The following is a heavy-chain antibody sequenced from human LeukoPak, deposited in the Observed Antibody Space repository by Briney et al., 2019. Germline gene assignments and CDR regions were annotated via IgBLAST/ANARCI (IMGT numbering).Heavy chain of an antibody. CDR2: INNDGGST. CDR3: AIVGYKQQLGTYDVDY. CDR1: GFTFSSYW. Sequence: GGSLRLSCAASGFTFSSYWMHWVRQAPGKGLVWVSRINNDGGSTNYADSVKGRFTISRDNAKNTLYLQMNSLRAEDTAVYYCAIVGYKQQLGTYDVDYWGQGTLVTVYS. V-gene: IGHV3-74*01. D-gene: IGHD6-13*01. J-gene: IGHJ4*02.